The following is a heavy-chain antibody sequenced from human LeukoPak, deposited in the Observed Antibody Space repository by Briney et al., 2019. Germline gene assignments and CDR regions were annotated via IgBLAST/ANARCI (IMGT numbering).Heavy chain of an antibody. CDR1: GFTFTDHY. CDR2: INPSGGST. V-gene: IGHV1-46*01. CDR3: SRGTFYYEKSGPRPYYYYYGMDV. J-gene: IGHJ6*02. D-gene: IGHD3-22*01. Sequence: GASVKVSCKASGFTFTDHYIHWVRQAPGQGLEWMGVINPSGGSTTYAQKFQGRVTVTRETSTSTVYVEMNNLRFEDTAVYFCSRGTFYYEKSGPRPYYYYYGMDVWGQGTTVTVSS.